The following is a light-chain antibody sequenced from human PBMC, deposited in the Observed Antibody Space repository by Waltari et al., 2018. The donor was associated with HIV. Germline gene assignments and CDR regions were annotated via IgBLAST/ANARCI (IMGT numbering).Light chain of an antibody. CDR1: QTIFYSSKNKNY. V-gene: IGKV4-1*01. CDR2: WAS. CDR3: QQYYTTPPT. Sequence: IVMTQSPDSLALSLGERATINCMSSQTIFYSSKNKNYLAWYQQKPGQTPKLLIYWASTRDSWVPDRFTGSGSGTYFTLTINSLQSEDVATYFCQQYYTTPPTFGQGTKVEVK. J-gene: IGKJ1*01.